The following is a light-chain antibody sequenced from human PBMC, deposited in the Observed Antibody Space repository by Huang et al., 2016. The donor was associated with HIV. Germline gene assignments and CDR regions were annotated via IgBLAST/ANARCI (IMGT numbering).Light chain of an antibody. Sequence: DIQMTQSSATLSASVGDRVTITCRASQSIGTWLALYQQKPGKAPNLLIYEASTLEGGVPSRFSGGGYGTEFTLTINSLQPDDFATYYCQHYNSFPWTFGQGTKVEV. J-gene: IGKJ1*01. CDR1: QSIGTW. CDR3: QHYNSFPWT. CDR2: EAS. V-gene: IGKV1-5*03.